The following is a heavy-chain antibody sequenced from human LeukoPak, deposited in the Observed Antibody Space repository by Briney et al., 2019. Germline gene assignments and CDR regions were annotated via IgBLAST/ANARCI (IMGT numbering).Heavy chain of an antibody. V-gene: IGHV3-23*01. CDR2: ISGIGGST. CDR3: AKGLRERYCSSASCYELNYYYSGMDV. CDR1: GFTFSSYA. J-gene: IGHJ6*02. Sequence: GGSLRLSCAASGFTFSSYAMTWVRQAPGKGLEWVSAISGIGGSTYYADSVKGRFTISRDNSKNTLYLQMNSLIAEDTAVYYCAKGLRERYCSSASCYELNYYYSGMDVWGQGTTVTVSS. D-gene: IGHD2-2*01.